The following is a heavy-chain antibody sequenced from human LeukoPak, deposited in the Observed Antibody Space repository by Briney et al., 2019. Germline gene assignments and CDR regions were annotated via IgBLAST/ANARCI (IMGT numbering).Heavy chain of an antibody. CDR3: ATNTPGGQYQLPDYYYYGMDV. CDR1: GYTLTELS. D-gene: IGHD2-2*01. Sequence: ASVKVSCKVSGYTLTELSMHWVRQAPGKGLEWMGGFDPEDGETIYAQKFQGRVTMTEDTSTDTAYMELSSLRSEDTAVYYCATNTPGGQYQLPDYYYYGMDVWGQGTMVTVSS. CDR2: FDPEDGET. V-gene: IGHV1-24*01. J-gene: IGHJ6*02.